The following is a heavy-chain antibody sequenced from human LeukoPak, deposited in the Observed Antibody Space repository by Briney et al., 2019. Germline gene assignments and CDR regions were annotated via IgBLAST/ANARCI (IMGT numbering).Heavy chain of an antibody. D-gene: IGHD3-10*01. J-gene: IGHJ5*02. CDR3: ARQTVTMVRGVIIANWFDP. CDR1: GYSFTSYW. CDR2: IYPGDSDT. V-gene: IGHV5-51*01. Sequence: GESLKISCKGSGYSFTSYWIGWVRQMPGKGLEWMGIIYPGDSDTRYSPSLQGQVTISADKSISTAYLQWSSLKASDTAMYYCARQTVTMVRGVIIANWFDPWGQGTLVTVSS.